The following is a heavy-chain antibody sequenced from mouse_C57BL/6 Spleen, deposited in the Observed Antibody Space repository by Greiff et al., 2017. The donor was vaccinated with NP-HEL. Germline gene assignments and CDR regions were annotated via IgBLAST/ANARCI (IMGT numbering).Heavy chain of an antibody. CDR1: GYTFTDYN. Sequence: EVQVVESGPELVKPGASVKMSCKASGYTFTDYNMHWVKQSHGKSLEWIGYINPNNGGTSYNQKFKGKATLTVNKSSSTAYMELRSLTSEDSAVYYCALYDYDPRGALFDYWGQGTTLTVSS. D-gene: IGHD2-4*01. V-gene: IGHV1-22*01. CDR2: INPNNGGT. J-gene: IGHJ2*01. CDR3: ALYDYDPRGALFDY.